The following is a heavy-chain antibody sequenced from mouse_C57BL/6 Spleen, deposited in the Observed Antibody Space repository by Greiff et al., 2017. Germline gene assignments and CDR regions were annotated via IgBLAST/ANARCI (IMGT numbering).Heavy chain of an antibody. J-gene: IGHJ3*01. CDR3: ARDGSYSYPFAY. D-gene: IGHD2-10*01. CDR2: ISDGGSYT. V-gene: IGHV5-4*01. Sequence: EVQVVESGGGLVKPGGSLKLSCAASGFTFSSYAMSWVRQTPEQRLEWVATISDGGSYTYYPDNVKGRFTISRDNAKNNLYLQMSHLKSEDTAMYYCARDGSYSYPFAYGGQGTLVTVSA. CDR1: GFTFSSYA.